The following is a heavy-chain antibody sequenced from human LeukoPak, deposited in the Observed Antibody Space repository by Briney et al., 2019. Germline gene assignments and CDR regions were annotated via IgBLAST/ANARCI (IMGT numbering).Heavy chain of an antibody. CDR2: IKYDESEK. J-gene: IGHJ4*02. Sequence: PGGSLRLSCAASGFTFSGFWMGWVRQAPGKGLEWVASIKYDESEKHYVDSVKGRFTVSRDNAKNSLYLQMNNLRAEDTAVYFCARITTNGYFEYWGQGTLVTVSS. D-gene: IGHD1-1*01. CDR3: ARITTNGYFEY. CDR1: GFTFSGFW. V-gene: IGHV3-7*01.